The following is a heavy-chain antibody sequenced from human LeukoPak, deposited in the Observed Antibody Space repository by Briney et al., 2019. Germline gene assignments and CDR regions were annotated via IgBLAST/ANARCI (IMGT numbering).Heavy chain of an antibody. CDR2: INHSGST. D-gene: IGHD6-6*01. CDR3: ARRRVRSSSSVDY. J-gene: IGHJ4*02. Sequence: SESLSLTCAVYGGSFSGYYWSWIRQPPGKGLEWIGEINHSGSTNYNPSLESRVTISVDTSKNQFSLKLSSVTAADTAVYYCARRRVRSSSSVDYWGQGTLVTVSS. V-gene: IGHV4-34*01. CDR1: GGSFSGYY.